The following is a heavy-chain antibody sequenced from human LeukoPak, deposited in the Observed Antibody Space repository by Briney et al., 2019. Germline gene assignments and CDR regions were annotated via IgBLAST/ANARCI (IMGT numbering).Heavy chain of an antibody. CDR2: INASGRT. CDR1: GGSISSYY. Sequence: SETLSLTCTVSGGSISSYYWSWIRQPAGKGLEWIGRINASGRTNYNPSLKSRVTMSVDTSENQFSLKVNSVTAADTAVYYCAREYGDFDYWGQGTLVTVSS. CDR3: AREYGDFDY. D-gene: IGHD4-17*01. V-gene: IGHV4-4*07. J-gene: IGHJ4*02.